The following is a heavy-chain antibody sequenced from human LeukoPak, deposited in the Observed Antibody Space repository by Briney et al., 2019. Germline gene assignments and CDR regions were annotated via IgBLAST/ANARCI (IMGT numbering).Heavy chain of an antibody. CDR3: ARGTVARRGGYYYYYYGMDV. Sequence: GGSLRLSCAASGFTFSSYWMSWVRQAPGKGLEWVANIKQDGSEKYYVDSVKGRFTIPRDNAKNSLYLQMNSLRAEDTAVYYCARGTVARRGGYYYYYYGMDVWGQGTTVTVSS. J-gene: IGHJ6*02. CDR1: GFTFSSYW. CDR2: IKQDGSEK. V-gene: IGHV3-7*01. D-gene: IGHD3-16*01.